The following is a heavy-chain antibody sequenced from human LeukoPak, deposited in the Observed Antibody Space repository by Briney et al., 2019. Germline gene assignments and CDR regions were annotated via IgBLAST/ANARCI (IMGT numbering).Heavy chain of an antibody. CDR1: GGSISSYC. D-gene: IGHD1-26*01. CDR2: IYYSAST. CDR3: ARVATASNWFDP. V-gene: IGHV4-59*01. Sequence: SETLSLTCTVSGGSISSYCWSWIRRPPGKGLEWIGYIYYSASTNYNPSLKSRVTISVDTSKNQFSLKLSSVTAADTAVYYCARVATASNWFDPWGQGTLVTVSS. J-gene: IGHJ5*02.